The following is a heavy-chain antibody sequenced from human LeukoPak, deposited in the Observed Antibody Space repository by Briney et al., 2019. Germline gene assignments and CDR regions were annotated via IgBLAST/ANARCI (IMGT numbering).Heavy chain of an antibody. CDR3: ARRLTRPERFDS. J-gene: IGHJ4*02. CDR2: VYYSGST. Sequence: PSETLSLTCTVSGGSFSSDGFYWTWIRQPPGKGLEWIGYVYYSGSTNYNPSLKSRVTISLDTSKNQFSLKLNSVTAADTAVFYCARRLTRPERFDSWGQGTLVTVSS. V-gene: IGHV4-61*08. D-gene: IGHD3-9*01. CDR1: GGSFSSDGFY.